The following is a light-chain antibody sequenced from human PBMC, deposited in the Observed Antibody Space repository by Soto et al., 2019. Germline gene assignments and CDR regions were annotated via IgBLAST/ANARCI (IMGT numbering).Light chain of an antibody. Sequence: QSALTQPPSVSGAPGQRVTISCTGCSSNIGAGYDVHWYQQLPGTAPKLLIYGNSNRPSGVPDRFSGSKSGTSASLAITGLQAEDEADYYCQSYDTSLSVLYVFGTGTK. J-gene: IGLJ1*01. CDR1: SSNIGAGYD. CDR2: GNS. CDR3: QSYDTSLSVLYV. V-gene: IGLV1-40*01.